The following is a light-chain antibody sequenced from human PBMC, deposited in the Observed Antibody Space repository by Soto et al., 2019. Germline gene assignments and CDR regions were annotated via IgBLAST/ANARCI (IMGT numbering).Light chain of an antibody. J-gene: IGLJ2*01. Sequence: QLVLTQPPSASASLGASVTLTCTRSSGYSNYKVDWYQQRPGKGPRFVMRVGTGGIVGSKGDGIPDRFSVLGSGLNRYLTIKNIQEEDESDYHCGADHGSGSNFVVVFGGGTKLTVL. V-gene: IGLV9-49*01. CDR2: VGTGGIVG. CDR3: GADHGSGSNFVVV. CDR1: SGYSNYK.